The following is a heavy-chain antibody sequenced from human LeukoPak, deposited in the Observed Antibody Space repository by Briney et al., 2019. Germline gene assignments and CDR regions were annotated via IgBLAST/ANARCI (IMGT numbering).Heavy chain of an antibody. CDR3: AKGFNYGDRCYFDY. CDR1: ALTFSSYD. J-gene: IGHJ4*02. D-gene: IGHD4-17*01. CDR2: ISSSSGTI. Sequence: GGSLRLSCAAPALTFSSYDMNWVRQAPGKGLEWVSFISSSSGTIYYADSVKGRFTISRDNSKNTLYLQMNSLRAEDTAVYYCAKGFNYGDRCYFDYWGQGTLVTVSS. V-gene: IGHV3-23*01.